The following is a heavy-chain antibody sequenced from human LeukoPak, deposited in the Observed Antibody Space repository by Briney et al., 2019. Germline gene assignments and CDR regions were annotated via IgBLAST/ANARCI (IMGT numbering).Heavy chain of an antibody. CDR2: IYHSGST. D-gene: IGHD3-10*01. CDR3: ARARITMVRGVILEYYFDY. Sequence: SQTLSLTCAVSGGSISSGGYSWSWIRQPPGKGLEWIGYIYHSGSTYYNPSLKSRVTISVDRSKNQFSLKLSPVTAADTAVYYCARARITMVRGVILEYYFDYWGQGTLVTVSS. CDR1: GGSISSGGYS. V-gene: IGHV4-30-2*01. J-gene: IGHJ4*02.